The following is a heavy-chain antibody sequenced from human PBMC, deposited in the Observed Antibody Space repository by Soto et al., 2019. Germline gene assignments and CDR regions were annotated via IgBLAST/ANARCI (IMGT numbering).Heavy chain of an antibody. Sequence: GGSLRLSCAASGFTFSSYSMNWVRQAPGKGLEWVSYISSSSSTIYYADSVKGRFTISRDNAKNSLYLQMNSLRAEDTAVYYCARDGYYDFWSGYYYYYYYMDLWGKGTTVTVSS. J-gene: IGHJ6*03. V-gene: IGHV3-48*01. CDR2: ISSSSSTI. D-gene: IGHD3-3*01. CDR3: ARDGYYDFWSGYYYYYYYMDL. CDR1: GFTFSSYS.